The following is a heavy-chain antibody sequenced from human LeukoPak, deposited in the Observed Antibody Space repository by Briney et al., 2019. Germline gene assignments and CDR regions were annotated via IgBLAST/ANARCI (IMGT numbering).Heavy chain of an antibody. V-gene: IGHV4-59*11. Sequence: NSSETLSLTCSVSGGSINSHYWSWIRQPPGKRLEWIGYIFNTGNTNYNPSLASRVTMSVDTSRAQFFLRLSPVTAAGTAIYYCASRPADTTWYGVFDYWSQGTLVTVSS. CDR3: ASRPADTTWYGVFDY. CDR1: GGSINSHY. J-gene: IGHJ4*02. D-gene: IGHD3-10*01. CDR2: IFNTGNT.